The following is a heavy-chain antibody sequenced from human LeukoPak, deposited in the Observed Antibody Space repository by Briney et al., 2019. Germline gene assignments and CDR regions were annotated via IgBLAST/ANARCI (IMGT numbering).Heavy chain of an antibody. Sequence: PGGSLRLSCAASGFPFSSHEMSWVRQAPGKGLEWVAFISSNAYTMYYADSVKGRFTISRDNAKNSLYLQMNSLRAEDTAVYYCARTLWYYFDYWGQGSLVTVSS. CDR3: ARTLWYYFDY. V-gene: IGHV3-48*03. D-gene: IGHD2-21*01. CDR1: GFPFSSHE. J-gene: IGHJ4*02. CDR2: ISSNAYTM.